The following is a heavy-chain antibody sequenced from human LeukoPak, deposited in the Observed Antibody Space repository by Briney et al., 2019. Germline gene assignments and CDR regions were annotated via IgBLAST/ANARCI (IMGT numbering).Heavy chain of an antibody. J-gene: IGHJ5*02. CDR1: GGSFSGYY. Sequence: SETLSLTCAAYGGSFSGYYWSWIRQPPGKGLEWVGEINHSGSTNYNPSLKSRVTISVDTSKNQFSLKLTSVTAADTAVYYCARGGGYNWFDPWGKGTLVTVSS. CDR3: ARGGGYNWFDP. CDR2: INHSGST. V-gene: IGHV4-34*01.